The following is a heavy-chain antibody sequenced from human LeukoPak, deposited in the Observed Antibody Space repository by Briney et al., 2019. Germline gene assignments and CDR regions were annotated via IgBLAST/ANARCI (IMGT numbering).Heavy chain of an antibody. D-gene: IGHD2-15*01. Sequence: PSETQSLTCTVSGGSISSGSYYWSWIRQPAGKGPEWIGRIYTSGSTNYNPSLKSRVTISVDTSKNQFSLKLSSVTAADTAVYYCARDIVVGTPGWFDPWGQGTLVTVSS. J-gene: IGHJ5*02. CDR1: GGSISSGSYY. V-gene: IGHV4-61*02. CDR3: ARDIVVGTPGWFDP. CDR2: IYTSGST.